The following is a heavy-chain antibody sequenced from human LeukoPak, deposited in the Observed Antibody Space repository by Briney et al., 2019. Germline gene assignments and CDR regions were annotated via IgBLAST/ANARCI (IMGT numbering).Heavy chain of an antibody. J-gene: IGHJ3*02. CDR3: ASSGPSDRIRNDALDI. CDR1: GGSISSSSYY. Sequence: SETLSLTCTVSGGSISSSSYYWGWIRQPPGKGLEWIGSIYYSGSTYYNPSLKSRVTISVDTSKNQFSLKLSSVTAADTAVYYCASSGPSDRIRNDALDIWGQGTMVTVSS. D-gene: IGHD2/OR15-2a*01. V-gene: IGHV4-39*07. CDR2: IYYSGST.